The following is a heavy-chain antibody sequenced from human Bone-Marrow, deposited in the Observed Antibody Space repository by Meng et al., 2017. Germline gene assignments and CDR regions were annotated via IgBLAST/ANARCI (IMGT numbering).Heavy chain of an antibody. J-gene: IGHJ5*02. Sequence: GESLKISCAASGFTFSSYAMHWVRQAPGKGLEWVAVISYDGSNKYYADSVKGRFTISRDNSKNTLYLQMNSLRAEDTAVYYCARAPYYYDSSGYYHFNWFDPWGQGTLVTVSS. CDR2: ISYDGSNK. CDR3: ARAPYYYDSSGYYHFNWFDP. CDR1: GFTFSSYA. V-gene: IGHV3-30*04. D-gene: IGHD3-22*01.